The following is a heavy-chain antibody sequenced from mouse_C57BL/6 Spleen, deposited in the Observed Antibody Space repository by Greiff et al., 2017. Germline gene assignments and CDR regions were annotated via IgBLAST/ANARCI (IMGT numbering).Heavy chain of an antibody. CDR3: AQDSSGYVFAY. CDR1: GFTFSSYG. D-gene: IGHD3-2*02. V-gene: IGHV5-6*01. Sequence: EVQRVESGGDLVKPGGSLKLSCAASGFTFSSYGMSWVRQTPDKRLEWVATISSGGSYTYYPASVKGRFTISRDNAKNTLYLQMSSLKSEDTALYYCAQDSSGYVFAYWGQGTLVTVSA. J-gene: IGHJ3*01. CDR2: ISSGGSYT.